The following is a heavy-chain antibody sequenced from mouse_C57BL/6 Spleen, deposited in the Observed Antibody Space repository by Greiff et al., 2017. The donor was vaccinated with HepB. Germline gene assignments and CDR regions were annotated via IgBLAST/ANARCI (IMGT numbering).Heavy chain of an antibody. CDR2: ISYSGST. CDR3: AREGDGYYLAY. CDR1: GYSITSGYD. D-gene: IGHD2-3*01. Sequence: EVMLVESGPGMVKPSQSLSLTCTVTGYSITSGYDWHWIRHFPGNKLEWMGYISYSGSTNYNPSLKSRISITHDTSKNHFFLKLNSVTTEDTATYYCAREGDGYYLAYWGQGTLVTVSA. J-gene: IGHJ3*01. V-gene: IGHV3-1*01.